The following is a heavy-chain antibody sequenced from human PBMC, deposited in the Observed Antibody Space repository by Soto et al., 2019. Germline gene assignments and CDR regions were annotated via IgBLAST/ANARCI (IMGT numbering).Heavy chain of an antibody. V-gene: IGHV3-33*01. D-gene: IGHD6-13*01. J-gene: IGHJ4*02. Sequence: QVQLVESGGGVVQPGRSLRLSCAASGFTFSSYGMHWVRQAPGKGLEWVAVIWYDGSNKYYADSVKGRFTISRDNSKNTLYLQMNSLRAEDTAVYYCARGSSSSWYIVDYWGQGTLVTVSS. CDR3: ARGSSSSWYIVDY. CDR2: IWYDGSNK. CDR1: GFTFSSYG.